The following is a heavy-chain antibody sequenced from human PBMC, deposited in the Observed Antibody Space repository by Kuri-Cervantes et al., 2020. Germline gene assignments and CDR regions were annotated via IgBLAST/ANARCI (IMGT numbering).Heavy chain of an antibody. Sequence: GGSLRLSCAASGFTFKTYAMSWVRQAPGKGLEWVSAISGNNISTYFADSVKGRFTISRDNSKNTLYLQMSSLRPEDTAVYYCAKHLTSLQWLLPLDAFDVWGQGTMVTVSS. J-gene: IGHJ3*01. CDR1: GFTFKTYA. CDR2: ISGNNIST. D-gene: IGHD6-19*01. V-gene: IGHV3-23*01. CDR3: AKHLTSLQWLLPLDAFDV.